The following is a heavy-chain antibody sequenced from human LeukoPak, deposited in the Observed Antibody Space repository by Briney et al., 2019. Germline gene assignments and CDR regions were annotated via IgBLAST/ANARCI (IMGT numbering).Heavy chain of an antibody. CDR1: GYTFSSYD. Sequence: SVKVSCKASGYTFSSYDINWVRQATGQGLEWMGWMNPNSGNTGYAQRFQGRVTMTRYTSINTAYMELSSLRSEDTAVYYCARGILSSGWELNWFGPWGQGTLVTVSS. J-gene: IGHJ5*02. D-gene: IGHD6-19*01. V-gene: IGHV1-8*01. CDR3: ARGILSSGWELNWFGP. CDR2: MNPNSGNT.